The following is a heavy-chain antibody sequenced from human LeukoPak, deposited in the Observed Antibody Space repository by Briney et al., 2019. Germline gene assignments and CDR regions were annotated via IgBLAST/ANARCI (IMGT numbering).Heavy chain of an antibody. CDR1: GYSISSGYY. CDR3: ASALNYYYGMDV. Sequence: SSETLSLTCAVSGYSISSGYYWGWIRQPPGKGLEWIGIIYHSGSTYYSPSLKSRVTISVDTSKNQFSLKLSSVTAADTAVYYCASALNYYYGMDVWGKGTPVTVSS. CDR2: IYHSGST. V-gene: IGHV4-38-2*01. J-gene: IGHJ6*04.